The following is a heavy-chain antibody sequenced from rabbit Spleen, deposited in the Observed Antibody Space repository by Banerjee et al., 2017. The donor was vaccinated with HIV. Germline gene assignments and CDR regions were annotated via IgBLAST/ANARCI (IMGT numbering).Heavy chain of an antibody. D-gene: IGHD4-1*01. V-gene: IGHV1S47*01. J-gene: IGHJ4*01. Sequence: QEQLVESGGGLVQPGGSLKLSCKASGFDFSTYGVSWVRQGPGKGLEWIGYIEPIFGSTYYASWVNGRFTISSHNAQNTLYLQLNSLTAADTATYFCAREDSNNGWGAKLWGQGTLVTVS. CDR1: GFDFSTYG. CDR3: AREDSNNGWGAKL. CDR2: IEPIFGST.